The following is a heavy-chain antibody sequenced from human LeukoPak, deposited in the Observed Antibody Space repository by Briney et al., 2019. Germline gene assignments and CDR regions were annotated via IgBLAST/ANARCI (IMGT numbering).Heavy chain of an antibody. D-gene: IGHD6-19*01. Sequence: GGSLRLSCAASGFTFSRYYMSWVRQAPGKGLEGVSDISGSGGSTYYADSVKGRFTISRDNAKNSLYLQMNTLRAEDTAVYYCARVRSGWYEDYWGQGILVTVSS. V-gene: IGHV3-23*01. CDR1: GFTFSRYY. J-gene: IGHJ4*02. CDR3: ARVRSGWYEDY. CDR2: ISGSGGST.